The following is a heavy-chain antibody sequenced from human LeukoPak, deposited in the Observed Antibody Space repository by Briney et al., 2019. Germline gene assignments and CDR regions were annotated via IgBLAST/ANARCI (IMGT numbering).Heavy chain of an antibody. D-gene: IGHD3-22*01. CDR1: GSTFSSYA. J-gene: IGHJ4*02. Sequence: PGGSLRLSCAASGSTFSSYAMSWVRQAPGKGLEWVSAISGSGGSTYYADSVKGRFTISRDNSKNTLYLQMNSLRAEDTAVYYCAKDVPYYYDSSGSLFDYWGQGTLVTVSS. CDR3: AKDVPYYYDSSGSLFDY. V-gene: IGHV3-23*01. CDR2: ISGSGGST.